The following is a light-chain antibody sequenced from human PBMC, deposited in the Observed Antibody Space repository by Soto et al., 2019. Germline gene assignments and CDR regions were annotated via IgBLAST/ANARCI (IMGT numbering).Light chain of an antibody. CDR1: SSDVGGYSY. Sequence: QSALTQPPSASGSPGQSVTISCTGASSDVGGYSYVSWYQQHPGKAPNLMIDEVSKRPSGVPDRFSGSKSGNTASLTVSGLQAEDEADYYCSSYGGSNNLVFGGGTKLTVL. J-gene: IGLJ2*01. CDR2: EVS. CDR3: SSYGGSNNLV. V-gene: IGLV2-8*01.